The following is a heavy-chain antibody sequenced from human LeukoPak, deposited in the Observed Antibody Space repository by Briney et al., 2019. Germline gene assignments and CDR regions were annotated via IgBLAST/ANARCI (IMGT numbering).Heavy chain of an antibody. CDR1: GGSISSYY. J-gene: IGHJ5*02. CDR3: ASLSNWFDP. CDR2: IYYSGSRST. Sequence: SETLSLTCTVSGGSISSYYWSWIRQPPGKGLEWIGYIYYSGSRSTNYNLSLKSRVTISVDTSKNQLSLKLSSVTAADTAVYYCASLSNWFDPWGQGTLVTVSS. V-gene: IGHV4-59*01. D-gene: IGHD3-16*02.